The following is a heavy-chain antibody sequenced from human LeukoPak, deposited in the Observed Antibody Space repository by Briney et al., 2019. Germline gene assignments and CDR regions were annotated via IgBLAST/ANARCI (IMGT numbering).Heavy chain of an antibody. CDR3: ARERGEGDYFDY. Sequence: PSETLSLTCAVYGGSFSGYYWSWIRQPPGKGLEWIGEINHSGSTNYNPSLKSRVTISVDTSKNQFSLKLSSVTAADTAVYYCARERGEGDYFDYWGQGTLVTVSS. V-gene: IGHV4-34*01. D-gene: IGHD4-17*01. CDR2: INHSGST. J-gene: IGHJ4*02. CDR1: GGSFSGYY.